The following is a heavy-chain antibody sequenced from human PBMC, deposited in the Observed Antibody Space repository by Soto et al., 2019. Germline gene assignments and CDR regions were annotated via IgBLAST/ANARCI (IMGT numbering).Heavy chain of an antibody. Sequence: PGGSLRLSCAASGFTFSSYWMHWVRQAPGKGLVWVSRINSDGSSTSYADSVKGRFTISRDNAKNTLYLQMNSLRAEDTAVYYCARVGILWFGEFPPDYWGQGTLVTVSS. J-gene: IGHJ4*02. CDR1: GFTFSSYW. D-gene: IGHD3-10*01. CDR2: INSDGSST. CDR3: ARVGILWFGEFPPDY. V-gene: IGHV3-74*01.